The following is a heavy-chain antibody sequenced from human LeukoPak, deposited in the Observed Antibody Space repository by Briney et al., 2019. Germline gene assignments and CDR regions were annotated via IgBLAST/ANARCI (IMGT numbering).Heavy chain of an antibody. Sequence: MGLISSYNRNTNYAQKLQGRVTMPTDTSTSTAYMELRSLRSDDTAVYYCARDRGRNWFDPWGQGTLVTVSS. CDR2: ISSYNRNT. J-gene: IGHJ5*02. V-gene: IGHV1-18*01. D-gene: IGHD6-25*01. CDR3: ARDRGRNWFDP.